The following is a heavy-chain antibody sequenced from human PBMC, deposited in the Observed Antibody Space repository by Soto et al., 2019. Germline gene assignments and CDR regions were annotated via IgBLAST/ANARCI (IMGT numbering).Heavy chain of an antibody. CDR3: ARGVSAGVDY. D-gene: IGHD1-26*01. V-gene: IGHV1-8*01. CDR2: MQPSTGRT. J-gene: IGHJ4*02. CDR1: GYSFTSLD. Sequence: QVRLVQSGAEVREPGASVKVSCKAPGYSFTSLDINWVRQTAGQGLEWMGWMQPSTGRTGYAQKFQGRVTMTRDTSINTAYMGLPTLTSDDTAFYYCARGVSAGVDYWGQGTLVTVSS.